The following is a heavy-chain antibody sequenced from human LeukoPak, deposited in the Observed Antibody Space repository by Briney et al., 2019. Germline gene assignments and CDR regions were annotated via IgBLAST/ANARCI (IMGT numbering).Heavy chain of an antibody. V-gene: IGHV1-2*02. CDR1: GYTFTGYY. CDR3: AREVRNNWFDP. J-gene: IGHJ5*02. CDR2: INPNSGGT. Sequence: ASVKVSCKASGYTFTGYYMHWVRQAPGQGLEWMGWINPNSGGTNYAQKFQGRVTMTRDMSTSTVYMELSSLRSEDTAVYYCAREVRNNWFDPWGQGTLVTVSS.